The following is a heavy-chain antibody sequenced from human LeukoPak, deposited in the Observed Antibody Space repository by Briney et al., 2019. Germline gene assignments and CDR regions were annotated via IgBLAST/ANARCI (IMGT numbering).Heavy chain of an antibody. Sequence: SETLSLTCAVYVGSFSVYYRSWIPHPPAKGLECMGEINHSGSTNYNPSLKSRVTISVDTSKNQFSLKLSSVTAADTAVYYCARGRPTGRAAAAKRRNYYYYMDVWGKGTTVTVSS. V-gene: IGHV4-34*01. CDR1: VGSFSVYY. CDR3: ARGRPTGRAAAAKRRNYYYYMDV. J-gene: IGHJ6*03. CDR2: INHSGST. D-gene: IGHD6-13*01.